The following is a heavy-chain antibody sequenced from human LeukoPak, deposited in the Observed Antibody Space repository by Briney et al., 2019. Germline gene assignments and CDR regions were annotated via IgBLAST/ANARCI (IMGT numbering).Heavy chain of an antibody. V-gene: IGHV3-21*01. CDR3: ARESVAVAAMFDY. J-gene: IGHJ4*02. D-gene: IGHD6-19*01. Sequence: GGSLRLSCAASGFTFSSYNMNWVRQAPGKGLGWVSSISSSSSYIFYADSVKGRFTISRDNAKNSLYLQMNSLRAEDTAVYYCARESVAVAAMFDYWGQGTLVTVSS. CDR2: ISSSSSYI. CDR1: GFTFSSYN.